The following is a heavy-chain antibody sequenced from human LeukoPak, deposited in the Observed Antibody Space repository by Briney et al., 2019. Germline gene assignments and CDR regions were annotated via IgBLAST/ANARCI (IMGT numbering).Heavy chain of an antibody. CDR3: VNQISGWVY. D-gene: IGHD6-19*01. V-gene: IGHV3-64D*06. Sequence: PGGSLRLSCSASGFTFSTLPMHWVRQAPGKGLEYVSGSSSKGGSTYYADSVKGRFTISRDNSKNTLYLQMSSLRPEDTAVYYCVNQISGWVYWGQGTLVTVSS. CDR2: SSSKGGST. CDR1: GFTFSTLP. J-gene: IGHJ4*02.